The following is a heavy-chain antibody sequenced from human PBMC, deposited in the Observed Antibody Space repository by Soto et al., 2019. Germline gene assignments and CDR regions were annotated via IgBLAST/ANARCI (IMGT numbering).Heavy chain of an antibody. Sequence: PLETLSLSCTVSDGSISSSSYYWSWIKQPPGKGLEWIGYIYYSGSTNYNPSLKSRVTISVDTSKNQFSLKLSSVTAADTAVYYCARVSGRFGDYDDLPFDYWGQGTLVTVSS. D-gene: IGHD4-17*01. CDR1: DGSISSSSYY. CDR2: IYYSGST. J-gene: IGHJ4*02. CDR3: ARVSGRFGDYDDLPFDY. V-gene: IGHV4-61*01.